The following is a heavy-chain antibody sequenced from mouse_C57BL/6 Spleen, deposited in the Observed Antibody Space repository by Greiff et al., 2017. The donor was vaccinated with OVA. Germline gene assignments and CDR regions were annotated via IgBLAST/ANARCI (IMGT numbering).Heavy chain of an antibody. CDR1: GFTFTDYY. J-gene: IGHJ2*01. V-gene: IGHV7-3*01. D-gene: IGHD4-1*01. CDR3: ARSLGGYFDY. CDR2: IRNKANGYTT. Sequence: EVMLVESGGGLVQPGGSLSLSCAASGFTFTDYYMSWVRQPPGKALEWLGFIRNKANGYTTEYSASVKGRFTISRDNSQSILYLQMNALRAEDSATYYCARSLGGYFDYWGQGTTLTVSS.